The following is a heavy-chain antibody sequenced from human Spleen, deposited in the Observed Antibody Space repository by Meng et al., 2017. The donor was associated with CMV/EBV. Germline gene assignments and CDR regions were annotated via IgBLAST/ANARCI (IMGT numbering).Heavy chain of an antibody. Sequence: SETLTLTCAVYGGSFSDFHWSWIRQPPGKGLEWIGEINHGGSNNYNPSLNSRVTISADTTKNQFSLKVNSVTAADTAVYYCARDRGNLDYYFDFWGQGTLVTVSS. CDR2: INHGGSN. CDR1: GGSFSDFH. D-gene: IGHD1-14*01. CDR3: ARDRGNLDYYFDF. V-gene: IGHV4-34*01. J-gene: IGHJ4*02.